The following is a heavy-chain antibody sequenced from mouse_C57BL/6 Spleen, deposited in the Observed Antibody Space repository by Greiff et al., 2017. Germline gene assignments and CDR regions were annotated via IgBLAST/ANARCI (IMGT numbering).Heavy chain of an antibody. CDR3: TREPFTVVRRYFDV. CDR2: INPSNGGT. V-gene: IGHV1-53*01. Sequence: QVQLKQPGTELVKPGASVKLSCKASGYTFTSYWMHWVKQRPGQGLEWIGNINPSNGGTNYNEKFKSKATLTVDKSSSTAYMKLSSLTYEDSAVYYCTREPFTVVRRYFDVWGTGTTVTVSS. J-gene: IGHJ1*03. D-gene: IGHD1-1*01. CDR1: GYTFTSYW.